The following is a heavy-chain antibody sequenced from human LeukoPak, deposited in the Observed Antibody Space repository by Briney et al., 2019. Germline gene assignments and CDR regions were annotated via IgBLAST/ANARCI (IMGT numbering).Heavy chain of an antibody. CDR3: AREWQGGIAAAGTRIEGDY. Sequence: GGSLRLSCAVSGFSVSGYWMTWVRQAPGKGLEWVANIKQDGSEKNYVDSVKGRFTISRDNAENSLFLQVNSLRVEDTAVYYCAREWQGGIAAAGTRIEGDYWGQGTLVAVSS. CDR1: GFSVSGYW. D-gene: IGHD6-13*01. CDR2: IKQDGSEK. V-gene: IGHV3-7*01. J-gene: IGHJ4*02.